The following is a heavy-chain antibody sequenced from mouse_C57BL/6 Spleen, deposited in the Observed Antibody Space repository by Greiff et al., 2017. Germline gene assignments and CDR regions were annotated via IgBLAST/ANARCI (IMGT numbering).Heavy chain of an antibody. CDR2: IYPGSGNT. CDR1: GYSFTSYY. Sequence: QVQLQQSGPELVKPGASVKISCKASGYSFTSYYIHWVQQRPGQGLEWIGWIYPGSGNTKYNEKFKGKATLTADTSSSTAYMQLSSLTSEDSAVYYCARIYYGGMDDWGQGTSVTVSS. D-gene: IGHD2-1*01. V-gene: IGHV1-66*01. J-gene: IGHJ4*01. CDR3: ARIYYGGMDD.